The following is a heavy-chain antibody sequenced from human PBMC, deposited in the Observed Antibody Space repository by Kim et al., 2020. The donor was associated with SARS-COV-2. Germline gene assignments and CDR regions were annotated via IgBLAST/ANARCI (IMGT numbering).Heavy chain of an antibody. V-gene: IGHV3-7*03. Sequence: SETYYVDSVKGRFTISGDNAKNSLFLQMNSLRAEDTAVYYCARDPDSFDFWGQGTLVTVSS. CDR3: ARDPDSFDF. J-gene: IGHJ4*02. CDR2: SET. D-gene: IGHD3-22*01.